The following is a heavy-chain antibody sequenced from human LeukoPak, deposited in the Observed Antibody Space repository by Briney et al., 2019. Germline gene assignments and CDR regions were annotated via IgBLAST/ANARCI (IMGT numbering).Heavy chain of an antibody. Sequence: GRSLRLSCAASGFTFSSYAMHWVRQAPGKGLEWVAVISYDGSNKYYADSVKGRFTISRDNSKNTLYLQMNSLRAEDTAVYYCAREAYSSSWYGAWNAFDIWGQGTMVTVSS. CDR1: GFTFSSYA. CDR2: ISYDGSNK. D-gene: IGHD6-13*01. J-gene: IGHJ3*02. CDR3: AREAYSSSWYGAWNAFDI. V-gene: IGHV3-30-3*01.